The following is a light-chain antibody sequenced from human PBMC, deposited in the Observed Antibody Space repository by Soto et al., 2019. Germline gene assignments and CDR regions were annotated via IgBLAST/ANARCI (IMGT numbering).Light chain of an antibody. V-gene: IGLV2-14*01. J-gene: IGLJ1*01. CDR2: EVS. Sequence: QSVLTQPASVSGSPGQSITISCTGTGSDVGGYNYVSWYQQHPGKAPKLMIFEVSNRPSGVSNRFSGSRSGNTASLTISGLQGEDEADYYCSSYTSSSTYVFGTGTKLTVL. CDR1: GSDVGGYNY. CDR3: SSYTSSSTYV.